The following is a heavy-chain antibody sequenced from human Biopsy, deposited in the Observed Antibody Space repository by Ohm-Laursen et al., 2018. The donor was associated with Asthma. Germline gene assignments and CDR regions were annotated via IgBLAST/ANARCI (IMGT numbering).Heavy chain of an antibody. CDR2: IYYSGET. D-gene: IGHD5-18*01. CDR3: ARNLLGYTYGPFED. CDR1: GASITTSPSY. Sequence: TLSLTCTVSGASITTSPSYWSWLRLLPGKGLEWIGCIYYSGETFFNPSLKNPLFMSLDSSKNQFSLKMTSVTVADTAVYFCARNLLGYTYGPFEDWGQGTLVTVSS. V-gene: IGHV4-31*01. J-gene: IGHJ4*02.